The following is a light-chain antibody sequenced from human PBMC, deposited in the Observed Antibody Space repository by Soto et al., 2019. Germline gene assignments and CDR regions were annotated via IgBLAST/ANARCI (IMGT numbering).Light chain of an antibody. J-gene: IGKJ1*01. CDR3: QQYGYTPRT. Sequence: EIVLTQSPGTLSLSPGERAAPSGVGSQPIITEYLGWYQHKPGRAPRLLIYGAYTRATGIPDRFSGSGSGTDFTLTISRLEPEDSAVYYCQQYGYTPRTFGPGTQVDIK. V-gene: IGKV3-20*01. CDR1: QPIITEY. CDR2: GAY.